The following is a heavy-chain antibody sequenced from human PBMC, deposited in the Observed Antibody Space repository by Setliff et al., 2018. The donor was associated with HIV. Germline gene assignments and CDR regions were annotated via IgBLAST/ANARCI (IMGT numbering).Heavy chain of an antibody. CDR2: IKPDGSSK. V-gene: IGHV3-7*01. J-gene: IGHJ4*02. D-gene: IGHD3-16*01. CDR3: VRWGLPYGIDA. Sequence: GESLKLSCAASGFTFSTFWMGWVRLAPGKGREWVAHIKPDGSSKKYVDSVKGRFTISRDNAKDSLYLQMHSLRAEDTAVYYCVRWGLPYGIDAWGQGTLVTVSS. CDR1: GFTFSTFW.